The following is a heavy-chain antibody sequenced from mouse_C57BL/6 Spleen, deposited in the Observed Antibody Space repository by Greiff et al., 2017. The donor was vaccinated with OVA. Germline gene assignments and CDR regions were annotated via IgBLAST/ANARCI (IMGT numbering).Heavy chain of an antibody. V-gene: IGHV5-4*03. CDR3: ARGLGRGPYYFDY. Sequence: EVKLVESGGGLVKPGGSLKLSCAASGFTFSSYAMSWVRQTPEKRLEWVATISDGGSYTYYPDNVKGRFTISRDNAKNNLYLQMSHLKSEDTAMYYCARGLGRGPYYFDYWGQGTTLTVSS. CDR1: GFTFSSYA. D-gene: IGHD4-1*01. J-gene: IGHJ2*01. CDR2: ISDGGSYT.